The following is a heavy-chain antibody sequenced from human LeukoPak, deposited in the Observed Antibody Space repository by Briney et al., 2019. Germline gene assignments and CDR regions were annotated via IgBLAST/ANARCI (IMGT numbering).Heavy chain of an antibody. J-gene: IGHJ4*02. CDR3: ARSAFLVTAPGLYYFDY. CDR1: GGSFSGYY. CDR2: INHSGST. D-gene: IGHD6-13*01. V-gene: IGHV4-34*01. Sequence: SETLSLTCAVYGGSFSGYYWSWIRQPPGKGLEWIGEINHSGSTNYNPSLKSRVTISVATSKNQFSLHLSSVTAADTAVYYCARSAFLVTAPGLYYFDYWGQGTLVAVSS.